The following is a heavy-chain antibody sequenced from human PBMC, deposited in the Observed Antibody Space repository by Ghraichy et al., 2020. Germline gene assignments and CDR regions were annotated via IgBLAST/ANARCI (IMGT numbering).Heavy chain of an antibody. CDR3: ARHLYSYGPEAFDI. CDR2: IYYSGSS. Sequence: SETLSLTCTVSGGSISSYYCSWIRQPPGKGLEWIGYIYYSGSSNYNPSLKSRVTISVDTSKNQFSLKLSSVTAADTAVYYCARHLYSYGPEAFDIWGQGTMVTVSS. J-gene: IGHJ3*02. V-gene: IGHV4-59*08. D-gene: IGHD5-18*01. CDR1: GGSISSYY.